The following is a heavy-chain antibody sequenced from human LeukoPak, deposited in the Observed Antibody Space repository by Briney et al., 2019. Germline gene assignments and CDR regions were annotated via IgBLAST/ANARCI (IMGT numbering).Heavy chain of an antibody. CDR3: ARDMDYSNYRGYYYYGMDV. CDR1: GFTFSSYA. CDR2: ISGSGGST. D-gene: IGHD4-4*01. V-gene: IGHV3-23*01. Sequence: PGGSLRLSCAASGFTFSSYAMSWVRQAPGKGLEWVSAISGSGGSTYYADSVKGRFTISRDNSKNTLYLQMNSLRAEDTAVYYCARDMDYSNYRGYYYYGMDVWGQGTTVTVSS. J-gene: IGHJ6*02.